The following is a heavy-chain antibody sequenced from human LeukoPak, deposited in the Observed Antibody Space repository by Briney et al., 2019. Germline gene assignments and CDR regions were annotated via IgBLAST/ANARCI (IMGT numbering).Heavy chain of an antibody. D-gene: IGHD5-12*01. CDR1: GYTLTELS. Sequence: ASVKVSCKVSGYTLTELSMHWVRQAPGKGLEWMGGFDPEDGETIYAQKFQGRVTMTEGTSTDTAYMELSSLRSEDTAVYYCATAYHYDHYYYYGMDVWGQGTTVTVSS. J-gene: IGHJ6*02. CDR3: ATAYHYDHYYYYGMDV. CDR2: FDPEDGET. V-gene: IGHV1-24*01.